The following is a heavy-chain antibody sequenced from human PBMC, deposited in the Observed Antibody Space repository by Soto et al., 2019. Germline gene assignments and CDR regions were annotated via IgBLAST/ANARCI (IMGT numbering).Heavy chain of an antibody. CDR1: GYTFTGYY. V-gene: IGHV1-3*01. CDR2: INAGNGNT. D-gene: IGHD3-9*01. CDR3: ARSGPLRYFKD. J-gene: IGHJ4*02. Sequence: GASVKVSCKASGYTFTGYYMHWVRQAPGQRLEWMGWINAGNGNTKYSQKFQGRVTITRDTSASTAYMELSSLRSEDTAVYYCARSGPLRYFKDWAQGTLVTVSS.